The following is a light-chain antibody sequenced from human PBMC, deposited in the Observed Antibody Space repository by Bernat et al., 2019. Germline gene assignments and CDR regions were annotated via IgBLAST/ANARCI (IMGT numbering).Light chain of an antibody. J-gene: IGLJ3*02. CDR1: SSDVGAYNY. Sequence: QSALTQPASVSGSPGQSITISCTGTSSDVGAYNYVPWYQQHPGRAPKLMIYDVRDRPSGISNRFSGSKSGNTASLTISGLLAEDEADYYCSSYTSSSTLVFGGGTRLTVL. CDR3: SSYTSSSTLV. V-gene: IGLV2-14*03. CDR2: DVR.